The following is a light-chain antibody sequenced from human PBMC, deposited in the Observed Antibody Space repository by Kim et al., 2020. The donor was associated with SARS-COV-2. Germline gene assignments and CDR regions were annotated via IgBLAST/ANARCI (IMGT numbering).Light chain of an antibody. V-gene: IGLV2-11*01. CDR2: DVS. CDR3: CSYAGRVV. CDR1: SSDVGGYNY. J-gene: IGLJ2*01. Sequence: SPGQSVTISCTGTSSDVGGYNYVSWYQQHPGKAPKLMIYDVSKRPSGVPDRFSGSKSGNTASLTISGLQAEDEADYYCCSYAGRVVFGGGTQLTVL.